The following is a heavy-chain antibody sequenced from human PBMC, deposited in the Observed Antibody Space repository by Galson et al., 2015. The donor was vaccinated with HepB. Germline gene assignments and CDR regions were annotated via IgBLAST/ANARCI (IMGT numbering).Heavy chain of an antibody. V-gene: IGHV3-74*01. J-gene: IGHJ4*02. Sequence: SLRLSCAASGFTFSSYWMHWVRQAPGKGLVWVSRIKTVGSYTSYADSVKGRFTISRDNAKNTVYLEMNSLRTEDTSIYYCVRSSNFDTWGQGTLVTVSS. CDR2: IKTVGSYT. D-gene: IGHD2-2*01. CDR1: GFTFSSYW. CDR3: VRSSNFDT.